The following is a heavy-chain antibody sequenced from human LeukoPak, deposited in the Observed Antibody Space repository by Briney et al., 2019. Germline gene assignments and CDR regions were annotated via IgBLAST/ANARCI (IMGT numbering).Heavy chain of an antibody. D-gene: IGHD3-10*01. CDR2: IYPGDSDT. V-gene: IGHV5-51*01. CDR1: GYSFTSYW. J-gene: IGHJ4*02. Sequence: GESLKISCKASGYSFTSYWIGWVRQIPGKGLELMWIIYPGDSDTRYSPSFQGQVTISADNSISTPYLQWSSLKAADTAMYYRARFRYGSGSFDYWGKGTLVTVSS. CDR3: ARFRYGSGSFDY.